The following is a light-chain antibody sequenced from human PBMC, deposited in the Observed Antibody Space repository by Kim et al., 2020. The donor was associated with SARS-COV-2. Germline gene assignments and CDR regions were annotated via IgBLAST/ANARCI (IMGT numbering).Light chain of an antibody. CDR3: QQYGSRPPDYT. Sequence: EIVLTQSPGTLSLSPGERATLSCRASQSVSSNYLAWYQQKPGQAPRLLIYGASSRATGIPDRFSGSGSGTDLTLTISRLEPEDFAVYYYQQYGSRPPDYTFGQGTKLEI. V-gene: IGKV3-20*01. CDR1: QSVSSNY. CDR2: GAS. J-gene: IGKJ2*01.